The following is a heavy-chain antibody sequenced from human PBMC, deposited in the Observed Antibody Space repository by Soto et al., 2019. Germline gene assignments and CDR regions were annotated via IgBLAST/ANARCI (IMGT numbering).Heavy chain of an antibody. CDR2: IYCDDDK. CDR3: AHRTSPVVVNGQFDY. D-gene: IGHD3-22*01. CDR1: GFSLSTSGVG. Sequence: QITLKESGPTLVKPTQTLTLTCTFSGFSLSTSGVGVGWIRQPPGKALEWLALIYCDDDKRYSPSLKIMLTITKDTSKNQVVLTMTYMDPVDTATYYCAHRTSPVVVNGQFDYCGPGTLVTVSS. V-gene: IGHV2-5*02. J-gene: IGHJ4*01.